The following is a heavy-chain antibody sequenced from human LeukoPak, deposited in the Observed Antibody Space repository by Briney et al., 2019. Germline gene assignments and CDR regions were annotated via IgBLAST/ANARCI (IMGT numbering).Heavy chain of an antibody. Sequence: SETLSLTCTVSGGSISSYYWSWIRQPPGKGLEWIGYIYYSGSTNYNPSLKSRVTISVDTPKNQFSLKLSSVTAADTAVYYCASLLVGATYDAFDIWGQGTMVTVSS. CDR1: GGSISSYY. D-gene: IGHD1-26*01. V-gene: IGHV4-59*01. CDR2: IYYSGST. CDR3: ASLLVGATYDAFDI. J-gene: IGHJ3*02.